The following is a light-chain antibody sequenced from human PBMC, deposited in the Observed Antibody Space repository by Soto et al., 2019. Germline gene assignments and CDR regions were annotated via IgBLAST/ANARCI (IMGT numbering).Light chain of an antibody. V-gene: IGLV1-44*01. CDR1: SSNIGSNI. CDR2: SNN. J-gene: IGLJ2*01. Sequence: QSVLTQPPSASGTPGQRVTISCSGSSSNIGSNIVNWYQQFPGTAPKLLIYSNNQRPSGVPDRFSDSKSGTSASLAISGLQSEDEADYHCAAWDDSLNAVIFGGGTKLTVL. CDR3: AAWDDSLNAVI.